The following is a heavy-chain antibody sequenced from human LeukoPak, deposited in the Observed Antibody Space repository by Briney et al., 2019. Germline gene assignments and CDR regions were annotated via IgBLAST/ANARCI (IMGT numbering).Heavy chain of an antibody. V-gene: IGHV7-4-1*02. CDR1: GYTFTNYT. CDR3: AGDLWALYSSGHDAFDI. D-gene: IGHD2-8*02. J-gene: IGHJ3*02. CDR2: INTNTGKS. Sequence: ASVKFSCKASGYTFTNYTMNWVRQAPGQGLEWMGWINTNTGKSAYAQGFTGRFVLALDTSVSTAYLQINSLKAEDTAMYYCAGDLWALYSSGHDAFDIWGQGTMVTVSS.